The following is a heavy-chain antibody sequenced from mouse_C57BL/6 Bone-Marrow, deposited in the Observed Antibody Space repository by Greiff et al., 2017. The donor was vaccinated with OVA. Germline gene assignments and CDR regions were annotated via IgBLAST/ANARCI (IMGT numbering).Heavy chain of an antibody. Sequence: QVQLQQPGAELVKPGASVKLSCKASGYTFTSYWRHWVKQRPGRGLEWIGRIDPNSGGTKYNEKFKSKATLTVDKPSSTADMPLSSLTSEDSAVYYCAIGRYYGSGGFADWGQGTLVTVSA. CDR3: AIGRYYGSGGFAD. J-gene: IGHJ3*01. CDR1: GYTFTSYW. V-gene: IGHV1-72*01. CDR2: IDPNSGGT. D-gene: IGHD1-1*01.